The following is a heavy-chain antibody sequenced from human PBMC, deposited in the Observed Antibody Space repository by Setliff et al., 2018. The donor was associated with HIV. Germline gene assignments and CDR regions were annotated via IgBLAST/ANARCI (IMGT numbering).Heavy chain of an antibody. D-gene: IGHD3-3*01. Sequence: PSETLSLTCAVSGGSISSSSHYWGWIRQPPGKGLEWVGSIYHSGGTHYNPSLRSRVTITVDTSKNHFSLKLSSVTAADTAVFYCARVPFTTGFDYWGQGILVTVSS. V-gene: IGHV4-39*02. CDR3: ARVPFTTGFDY. J-gene: IGHJ4*02. CDR2: IYHSGGT. CDR1: GGSISSSSHY.